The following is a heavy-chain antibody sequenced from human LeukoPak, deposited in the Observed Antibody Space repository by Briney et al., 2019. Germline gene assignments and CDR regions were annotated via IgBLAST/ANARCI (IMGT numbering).Heavy chain of an antibody. J-gene: IGHJ4*02. Sequence: GASVKVSCKASGYTFIGYYIHWVRQAPGQGLEWMGWINPNSGGTNYAQKFQGRVTMTRDTSISTVYMELNRLISDDTAVYYCARGYSQDEIIKKNPYYWGQGTLVTVTS. CDR2: INPNSGGT. CDR3: ARGYSQDEIIKKNPYY. D-gene: IGHD1-14*01. V-gene: IGHV1-2*02. CDR1: GYTFIGYY.